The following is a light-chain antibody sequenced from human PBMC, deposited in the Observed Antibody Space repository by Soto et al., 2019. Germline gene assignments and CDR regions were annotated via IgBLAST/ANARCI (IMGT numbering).Light chain of an antibody. CDR2: DAS. J-gene: IGKJ4*01. CDR1: QSVGTS. CDR3: QQRRTWPLT. V-gene: IGKV3-11*01. Sequence: EIVLTQSPTTLSLSPGERASLSCRASQSVGTSLAWYKQKPGQAPRLLIYDASSRAVGVAPRFRGSGSGTDFTLTIAYVEPEDFAVYYCQQRRTWPLTFGGGTRVEF.